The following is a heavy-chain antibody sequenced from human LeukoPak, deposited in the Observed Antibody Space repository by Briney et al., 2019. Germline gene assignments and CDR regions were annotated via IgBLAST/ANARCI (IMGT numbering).Heavy chain of an antibody. V-gene: IGHV4-39*01. CDR1: GGSISSSSYY. J-gene: IGHJ6*03. CDR2: IYYSGST. D-gene: IGHD2-2*01. CDR3: ASQRIVVVPAAMDSSTSYYYYMDV. Sequence: PSETLSLTCTVSGGSISSSSYYWGWIRQPPGKGLEWIGSIYYSGSTYYNPSLKSRVTISVDTSKNQFSLKLSSVTAADTAVYYCASQRIVVVPAAMDSSTSYYYYMDVWGKGTTVTVSS.